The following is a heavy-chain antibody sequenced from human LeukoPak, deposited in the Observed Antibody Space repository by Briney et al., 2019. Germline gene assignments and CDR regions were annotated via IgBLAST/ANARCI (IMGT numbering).Heavy chain of an antibody. J-gene: IGHJ5*02. CDR3: AKDRPDSSWFDP. D-gene: IGHD3-22*01. CDR1: GFTFSDYS. CDR2: ISASGGST. Sequence: PGGSLRLSCAASGFTFSDYSMNWVRQAPGKGLEWVSGISASGGSTTYADSVKGRFTISRDNSKNTLYLQMNSLRAEDTAVYYCAKDRPDSSWFDPWGQGTLFTVSS. V-gene: IGHV3-23*01.